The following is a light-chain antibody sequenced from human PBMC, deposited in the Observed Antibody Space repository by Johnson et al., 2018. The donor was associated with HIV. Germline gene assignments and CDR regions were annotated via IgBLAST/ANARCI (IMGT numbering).Light chain of an antibody. CDR2: EDT. Sequence: VLTQPPSVSVSPGQTARISCSGNALSEKYAYWYQQKSGQAPVLVIYEDTKRPSGIPERFSGSRSGTMATLTISGAQVEDEADYYCYSTDSSANQFGTWTKVTVL. CDR3: YSTDSSANQ. J-gene: IGLJ1*01. V-gene: IGLV3-10*01. CDR1: ALSEKY.